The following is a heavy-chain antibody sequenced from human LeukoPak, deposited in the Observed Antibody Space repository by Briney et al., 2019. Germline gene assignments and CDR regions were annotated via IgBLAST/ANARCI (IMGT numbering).Heavy chain of an antibody. CDR1: GYTFTGSY. D-gene: IGHD3-16*01. Sequence: ASVKVSCKTSGYTFTGSYIHWVRLAPGQGLEWMGWINPNTGGTNFGQKFQGRVTMSRDTSISTVSIEVSSLRSDDSAVYYCARGADFGGYSRYYVDVWGKGTTVTVSS. V-gene: IGHV1-2*02. CDR3: ARGADFGGYSRYYVDV. CDR2: INPNTGGT. J-gene: IGHJ6*03.